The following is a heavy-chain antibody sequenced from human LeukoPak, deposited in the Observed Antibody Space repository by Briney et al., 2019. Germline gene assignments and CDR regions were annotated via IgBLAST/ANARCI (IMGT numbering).Heavy chain of an antibody. CDR1: GGSISSGGYY. V-gene: IGHV4-30-2*03. Sequence: SQTLSLTCTVSGGSISSGGYYWSWIRQPPGKGLEWIGSIYYSGSTYYNPSLKSRVTISVDTSKNQFSLKLSSVTAADTAVYYCASSYDSSGYYLFDYWGQGTLVTVSS. J-gene: IGHJ4*02. CDR2: IYYSGST. D-gene: IGHD3-22*01. CDR3: ASSYDSSGYYLFDY.